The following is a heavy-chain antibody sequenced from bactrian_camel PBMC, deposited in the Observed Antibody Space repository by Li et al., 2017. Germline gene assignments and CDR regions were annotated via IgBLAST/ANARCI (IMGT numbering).Heavy chain of an antibody. CDR3: ATGPPVMDRRGGYCSRLDFES. CDR2: LNRDGSTQ. D-gene: IGHD2*01. CDR1: GYTYSMPC. J-gene: IGHJ6*01. V-gene: IGHV3S53*01. Sequence: HVQLVESGGDSVQTGGSLRLSCVVSGYTYSMPCMGWFRQAPGKEREGVAALNRDGSTQYYADSVKGRFTISKDNAKNTVYLQMDSLKPEDTAMYYCATGPPVMDRRGGYCSRLDFESWGQGTQVTVS.